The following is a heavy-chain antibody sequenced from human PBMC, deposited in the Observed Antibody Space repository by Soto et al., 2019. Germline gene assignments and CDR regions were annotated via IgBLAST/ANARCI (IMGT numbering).Heavy chain of an antibody. D-gene: IGHD4-17*01. CDR1: GGSISSSSYY. CDR2: IYYSGST. V-gene: IGHV4-39*01. J-gene: IGHJ4*02. CDR3: ARSRHYGDYSFDY. Sequence: QLQLQESGPGLMKPSETLSLTCTVSGGSISSSSYYWGWIRQPPGKGLEWIGSIYYSGSTYYNPSLKSRVTISVDTSKNQFSLKLSSVTAADTAVYYCARSRHYGDYSFDYWGQGTLVTVSS.